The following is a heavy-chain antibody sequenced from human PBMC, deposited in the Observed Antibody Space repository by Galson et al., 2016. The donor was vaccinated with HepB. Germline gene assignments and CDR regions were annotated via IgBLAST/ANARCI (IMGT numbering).Heavy chain of an antibody. Sequence: GDSVSRSSVAWNWIRQSPSRGLEWLGRTYYRSKWYNDYGVSVKSRITINADTSKNQFSLQLNSVTPEDTAVYYCARALYYYDTSGYHLDYWGQGTLVTVSS. V-gene: IGHV6-1*01. J-gene: IGHJ4*02. CDR1: GDSVSRSSVA. CDR2: TYYRSKWYN. CDR3: ARALYYYDTSGYHLDY. D-gene: IGHD3-22*01.